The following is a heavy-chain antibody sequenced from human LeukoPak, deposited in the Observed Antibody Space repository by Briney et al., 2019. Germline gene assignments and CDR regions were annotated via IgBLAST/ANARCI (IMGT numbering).Heavy chain of an antibody. J-gene: IGHJ4*02. CDR3: ARGGGYDSSGKFDY. V-gene: IGHV3-66*01. D-gene: IGHD3-22*01. Sequence: GGSLRLSCAASEFSVGSNYMTWVRQAPGKGLEWVSLIYSGGSTYYADSVKGRFTISRDNSKNTLYLQMNSLRAEDTAVYYCARGGGYDSSGKFDYWGQGTLVTVSS. CDR2: IYSGGST. CDR1: EFSVGSNY.